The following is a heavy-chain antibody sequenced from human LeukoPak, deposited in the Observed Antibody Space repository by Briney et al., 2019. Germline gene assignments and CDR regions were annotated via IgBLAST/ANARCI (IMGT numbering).Heavy chain of an antibody. J-gene: IGHJ4*02. Sequence: GGSLRLSCAASGFTVSSNSMSWVRQAPGKGLEWVSVIYGGGSTFYTDSVKGRFTISRDNSKNTLYLQMNSLRAEDTAVYYCARDLGYCSGSTCYVGYFDYWGQGTQVTVSS. V-gene: IGHV3-66*01. CDR3: ARDLGYCSGSTCYVGYFDY. CDR2: IYGGGST. CDR1: GFTVSSNS. D-gene: IGHD2-15*01.